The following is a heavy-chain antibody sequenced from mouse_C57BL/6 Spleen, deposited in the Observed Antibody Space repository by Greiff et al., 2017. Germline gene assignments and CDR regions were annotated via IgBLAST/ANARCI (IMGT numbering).Heavy chain of an antibody. J-gene: IGHJ3*01. CDR2: IYPGDGDT. D-gene: IGHD1-1*01. Sequence: QVQLKQSGPELVKPGASVKISCKASGYAFSSSWMNWVKQRPGKGLEWIGRIYPGDGDTNYNGKFKGKATLTADKSSSTAYMQLSSLTSEDSAVYICAREYYGSGSGWFSYWGHGALGTVS. CDR3: AREYYGSGSGWFSY. V-gene: IGHV1-82*01. CDR1: GYAFSSSW.